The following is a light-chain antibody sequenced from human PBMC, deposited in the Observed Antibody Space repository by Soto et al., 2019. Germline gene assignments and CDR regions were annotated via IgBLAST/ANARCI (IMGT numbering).Light chain of an antibody. CDR2: RNN. CDR1: SSNFGAGYD. Sequence: QSVLTQPHSGSGVPGQRVTISFTGSSSNFGAGYDVHWYQQLPGTAPKLLIFRNNNRPSGVPDRFSGSRSGTSASLAISGLQAEDEADYYCQSYDSSLNWVFGGGTKVTVL. V-gene: IGLV1-40*01. J-gene: IGLJ3*02. CDR3: QSYDSSLNWV.